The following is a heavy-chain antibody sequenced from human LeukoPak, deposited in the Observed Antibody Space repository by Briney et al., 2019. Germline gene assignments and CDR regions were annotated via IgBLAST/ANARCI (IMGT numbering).Heavy chain of an antibody. CDR3: ARVVDGCSGGSCYFWSLDAFDI. CDR1: GFTFSSYS. V-gene: IGHV3-23*01. Sequence: PGGSLRLSCAASGFTFSSYSMSWVRQAPGKGLEWVSIFRGSDGSTYYADSVKGRFTISRDNSKNTLYLQMNSLRAEDTAVYYCARVVDGCSGGSCYFWSLDAFDIWGQGTMVTVSS. J-gene: IGHJ3*02. CDR2: FRGSDGST. D-gene: IGHD2-15*01.